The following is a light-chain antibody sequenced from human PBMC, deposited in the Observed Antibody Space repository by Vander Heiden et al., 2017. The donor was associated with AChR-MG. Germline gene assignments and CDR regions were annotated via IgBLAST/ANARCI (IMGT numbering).Light chain of an antibody. CDR2: GAS. Sequence: EIVLTQSPGTLSLSPGERATLSCRASQSVSSSYLAWYQQKPGQAPRLIIFGASTRATGIPDRFSGSGSGADFTLIISRLEPEDSAVYYCQQYGTSITFGQGTKLEIK. J-gene: IGKJ2*01. V-gene: IGKV3-20*01. CDR1: QSVSSSY. CDR3: QQYGTSIT.